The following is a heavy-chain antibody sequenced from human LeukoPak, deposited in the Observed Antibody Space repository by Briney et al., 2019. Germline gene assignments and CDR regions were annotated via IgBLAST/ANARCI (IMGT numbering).Heavy chain of an antibody. V-gene: IGHV3-23*01. Sequence: RAGGSLRLSCAASGFTFSSYAMSWVRQAPGKGLEWVSANSGSGGSTYYADSVKGRFTISRDDSKNTLYLQMNSLRAEDTAVYYCARRGFNYPFDYWGQGTLVTVSS. CDR1: GFTFSSYA. D-gene: IGHD4-11*01. CDR3: ARRGFNYPFDY. J-gene: IGHJ4*02. CDR2: NSGSGGST.